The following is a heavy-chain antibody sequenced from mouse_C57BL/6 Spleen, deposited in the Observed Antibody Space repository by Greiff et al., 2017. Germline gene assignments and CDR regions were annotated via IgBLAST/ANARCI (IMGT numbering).Heavy chain of an antibody. Sequence: QVQLQQPGAELVKPGASVKLSCKASGYTFTSYWMHWVKQRPGQGLEWIGMIHPNSGSTNYNEKFKSKATLTVDKSSSTADMQRSSLTSEDSAVYYCARYCYGSSYEYFDVWGTVTPVTVSS. J-gene: IGHJ1*03. CDR2: IHPNSGST. V-gene: IGHV1-64*01. CDR3: ARYCYGSSYEYFDV. CDR1: GYTFTSYW. D-gene: IGHD1-1*01.